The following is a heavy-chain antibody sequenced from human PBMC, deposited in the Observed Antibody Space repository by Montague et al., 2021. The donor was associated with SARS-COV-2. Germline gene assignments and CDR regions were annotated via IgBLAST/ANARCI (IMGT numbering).Heavy chain of an antibody. CDR3: ARGQIFSTLGRARGWKDWFDS. CDR2: INRSGSG. CDR1: GASFSDYY. Sequence: SETLSLTCVVYGASFSDYYWNWIRQSPGKALEWIGGINRSGSGNVSPSLKSRGTISIDTSRNQVTLNLKFVTAADTAVYYCARGQIFSTLGRARGWKDWFDSWGQGTPVTVSS. D-gene: IGHD3-16*01. V-gene: IGHV4-34*01. J-gene: IGHJ5*01.